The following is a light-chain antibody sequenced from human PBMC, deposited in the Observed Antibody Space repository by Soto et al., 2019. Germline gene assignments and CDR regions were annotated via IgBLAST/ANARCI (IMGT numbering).Light chain of an antibody. CDR3: QQYNNWPRT. V-gene: IGKV3-15*01. CDR1: QSVSSD. J-gene: IGKJ1*01. CDR2: GAS. Sequence: ERVMTQSPGTLSVSPGERATLSCRASQSVSSDLAWYQQKPGQAPRLLIYGASTRATGVPARFSGSGSGTEFTLTIGSLQSEDFAVYYCQQYNNWPRTFGQGTKVDIK.